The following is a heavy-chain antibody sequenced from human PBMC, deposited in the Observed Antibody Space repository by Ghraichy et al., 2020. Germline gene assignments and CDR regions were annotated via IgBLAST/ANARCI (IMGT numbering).Heavy chain of an antibody. V-gene: IGHV4-38-2*01. CDR2: IYHSGST. CDR1: GYSISSGYY. CDR3: ASLKVHDLGHDY. J-gene: IGHJ4*02. Sequence: SETLSLTCAVSGYSISSGYYWGWIRQPPGKGLEWIGSIYHSGSTYYNPSLKSRVTISVDTSKNQFSLKLSSVTAADTAVYYCASLKVHDLGHDYWGQGTLVTVSS. D-gene: IGHD1-1*01.